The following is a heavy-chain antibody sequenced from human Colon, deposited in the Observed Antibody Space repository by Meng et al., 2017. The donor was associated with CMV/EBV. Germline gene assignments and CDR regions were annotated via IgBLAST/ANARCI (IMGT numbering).Heavy chain of an antibody. Sequence: SETLSLTCTVSGGSMSGFYWTWVRQPPGKGLEWIGNIYNSGIANYNPSLKSRVTISIDTSKNQFSLKLSFVTAADTAVYYCVGSHGGYWGQGTLVTVSS. V-gene: IGHV4-59*08. CDR2: IYNSGIA. CDR3: VGSHGGY. J-gene: IGHJ4*02. CDR1: GGSMSGFY.